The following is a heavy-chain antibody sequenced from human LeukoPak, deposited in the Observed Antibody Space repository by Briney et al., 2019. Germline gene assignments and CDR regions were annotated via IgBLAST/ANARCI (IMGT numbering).Heavy chain of an antibody. Sequence: PSETLSLTXTVSGGSISSYYWSWIRQSPGKGLEWIGYIYYSGSTNYNPSLKSRVTISVDTSKNQFSLKLSSVTAADTAVYYCARAKDFLNWFDPWGQGTLVTVSS. CDR2: IYYSGST. CDR3: ARAKDFLNWFDP. D-gene: IGHD2-15*01. V-gene: IGHV4-59*01. CDR1: GGSISSYY. J-gene: IGHJ5*02.